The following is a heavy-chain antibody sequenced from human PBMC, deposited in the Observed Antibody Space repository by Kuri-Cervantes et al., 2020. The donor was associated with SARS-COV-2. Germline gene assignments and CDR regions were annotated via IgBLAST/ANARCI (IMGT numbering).Heavy chain of an antibody. CDR1: GFTFSSYA. CDR3: ARDMGTQFWYFDN. J-gene: IGHJ4*02. V-gene: IGHV3-30*04. D-gene: IGHD5-24*01. Sequence: GESLKISCAASGFTFSSYALHWVRQAPGKGLEWVAIVSYDGSTKYYADSVKGRFTISRDNSNNTVYLQMNSLRAEDTALYYCARDMGTQFWYFDNWGQGALVTVSS. CDR2: VSYDGSTK.